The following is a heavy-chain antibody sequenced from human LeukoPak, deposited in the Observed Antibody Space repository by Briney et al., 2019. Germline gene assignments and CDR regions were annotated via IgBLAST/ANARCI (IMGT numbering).Heavy chain of an antibody. CDR3: AKDRGGSGPTRYYLDY. J-gene: IGHJ4*02. CDR1: GFTFSNYD. D-gene: IGHD6-19*01. Sequence: GRSLRLSCAPSGFTFSNYDVSWVRQAPGHGLEWVSTISPSVGSTYYADSVKGRFTISRDNSKNTLYLQMNSLRAEDTAVDYCAKDRGGSGPTRYYLDYGGQGPLVTVSS. V-gene: IGHV3-23*01. CDR2: ISPSVGST.